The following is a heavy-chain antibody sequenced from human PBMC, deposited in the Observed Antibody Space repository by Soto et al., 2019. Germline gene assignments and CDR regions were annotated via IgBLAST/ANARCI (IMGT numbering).Heavy chain of an antibody. D-gene: IGHD3-3*01. CDR3: ARKRFMLATAWFDP. V-gene: IGHV4-34*01. Sequence: QVQLQQWGAGLLKPSETLSLTCAVYGGSFSGYYWSWIRQPPGKGLEWIGEINHSGSTNYNPSLKNRVTIPVDTSKNQFSLKLSSVTAADTAVYYCARKRFMLATAWFDPWGQGTLVTVSS. CDR1: GGSFSGYY. J-gene: IGHJ5*02. CDR2: INHSGST.